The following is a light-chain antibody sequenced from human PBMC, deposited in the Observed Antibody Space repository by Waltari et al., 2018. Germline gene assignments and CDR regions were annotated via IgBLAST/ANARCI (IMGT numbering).Light chain of an antibody. CDR3: QSFDSNLNGGVL. CDR1: SSNIGAGND. CDR2: GNT. Sequence: QSVLTQPPSVSGAPGQRVTISCPGSSSNIGAGNDVHWYQHLPGTAPKRLIYGNTDRPSGVPDRLSGSKSGTSAALAITGLRAEDDGDYYCQSFDSNLNGGVLFGGGTKLTVL. J-gene: IGLJ2*01. V-gene: IGLV1-40*01.